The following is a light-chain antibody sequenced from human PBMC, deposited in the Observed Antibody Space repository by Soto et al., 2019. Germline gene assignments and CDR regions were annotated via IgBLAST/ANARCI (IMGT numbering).Light chain of an antibody. Sequence: EIVMTQSPATLSVSPGERATLSCRASQSISSNLAWYQQKPGQAPGLLIYAGSSRATGIPVRFSGSGSGTDFTLTISSLEPEDFAVYYCQQRSNWLRTFGPGTKVDIK. J-gene: IGKJ3*01. CDR3: QQRSNWLRT. CDR1: QSISSN. V-gene: IGKV3-11*01. CDR2: AGS.